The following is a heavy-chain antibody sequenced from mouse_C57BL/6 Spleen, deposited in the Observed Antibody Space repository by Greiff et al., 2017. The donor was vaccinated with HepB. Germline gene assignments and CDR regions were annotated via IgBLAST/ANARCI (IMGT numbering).Heavy chain of an antibody. Sequence: LQPGAELVKPGASVKMSCKASGYTFTSYWITWVKQRPGQGLEWIGDIYPGSGSTNYNEKFKSKATLTVDTSSSTAYMQLSSLTSEDSAVYYCAHGSSPHYYAMDYWGQGTSVTVSS. CDR1: GYTFTSYW. V-gene: IGHV1-55*01. CDR3: AHGSSPHYYAMDY. CDR2: IYPGSGST. J-gene: IGHJ4*01. D-gene: IGHD1-1*01.